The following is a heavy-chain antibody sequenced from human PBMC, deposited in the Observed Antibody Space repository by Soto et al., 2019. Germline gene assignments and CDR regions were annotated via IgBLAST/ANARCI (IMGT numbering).Heavy chain of an antibody. D-gene: IGHD3-10*01. CDR2: IYYSGGT. Sequence: AAETLSLTCTVSGGSIIGSDFYWRWVRQPPGKCLEWIGYIYYSGGTHYNPSLKSRVTIXXXTXXXXXSLXRXXVTXADTGVYYCARTPGSYYNWFGPWRQGTLDTVSS. J-gene: IGHJ5*02. V-gene: IGHV4-30-4*01. CDR3: ARTPGSYYNWFGP. CDR1: GGSIIGSDFY.